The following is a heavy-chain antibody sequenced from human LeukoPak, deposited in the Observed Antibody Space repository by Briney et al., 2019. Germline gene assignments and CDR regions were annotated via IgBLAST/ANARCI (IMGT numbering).Heavy chain of an antibody. J-gene: IGHJ4*02. Sequence: GGSLRLSCTASEFTFGDYAMSWFRQAPGKGLEWVGFIRGKAYGGTTEYAASVKGRFTISRDDSESTTYLQINSLKTEDTAVYYCTRGSDTIFGVARDGFDFWGQGTLVTVSS. CDR1: EFTFGDYA. CDR3: TRGSDTIFGVARDGFDF. D-gene: IGHD3-3*01. V-gene: IGHV3-49*03. CDR2: IRGKAYGGTT.